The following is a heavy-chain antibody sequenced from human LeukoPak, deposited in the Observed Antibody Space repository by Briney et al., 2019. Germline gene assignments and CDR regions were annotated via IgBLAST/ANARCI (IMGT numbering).Heavy chain of an antibody. CDR1: GFTFSSYS. D-gene: IGHD2-2*02. J-gene: IGHJ4*02. CDR3: ARDKDCSSTSCYSVPDY. CDR2: ISSSSSYI. Sequence: GGSLRLSCAASGFTFSSYSMNWVRQAPGKGLEWVSSISSSSSYISYADSVKGRFTISRDNAKNSLYLQMNSLRAEDTAVYYCARDKDCSSTSCYSVPDYWGQGTLVTVSS. V-gene: IGHV3-21*01.